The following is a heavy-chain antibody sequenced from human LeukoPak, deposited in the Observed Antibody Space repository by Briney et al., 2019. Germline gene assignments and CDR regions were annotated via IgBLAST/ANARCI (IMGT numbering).Heavy chain of an antibody. D-gene: IGHD6-19*01. J-gene: IGHJ4*02. CDR1: GDTFSSHS. CDR2: IISVFGTT. Sequence: SVKVSCKASGDTFSSHSLSWVRQAPGQGLEWMGRIISVFGTTNYAQKFQGRLTISADESSRTAYMELGSLRSEDTAVYFCARGHGSYSSGWTWFDYWGQGTLVTVSS. CDR3: ARGHGSYSSGWTWFDY. V-gene: IGHV1-69*13.